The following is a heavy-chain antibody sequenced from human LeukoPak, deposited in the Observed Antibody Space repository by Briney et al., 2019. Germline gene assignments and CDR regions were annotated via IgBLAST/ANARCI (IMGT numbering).Heavy chain of an antibody. D-gene: IGHD6-19*01. Sequence: GXSLRPSCAASGFTFSRYAMSWVRKAPGKGLEWVSGLSGSGDNTYYADSVKGRFTISRDNDKNTLYMEMNSLRAEDTAVYYCAKGDIAVAGIDSFDYWGQGTLVTVSS. V-gene: IGHV3-23*01. CDR2: LSGSGDNT. J-gene: IGHJ4*02. CDR3: AKGDIAVAGIDSFDY. CDR1: GFTFSRYA.